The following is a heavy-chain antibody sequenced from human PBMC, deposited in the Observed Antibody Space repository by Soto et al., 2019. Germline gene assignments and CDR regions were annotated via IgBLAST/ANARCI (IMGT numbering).Heavy chain of an antibody. CDR3: ARGGDFWSGDMVFDY. V-gene: IGHV1-69*06. J-gene: IGHJ4*02. D-gene: IGHD3-3*01. CDR1: GGTFSSYA. CDR2: IIPIFGTA. Sequence: SVKVSCKASGGTFSSYAISWVRQAPGQGLEWMGGIIPIFGTANYAQKFQGRVTITADKSTSTAYMGLSSLRSEDTAVYYCARGGDFWSGDMVFDYWGQGTLVTVST.